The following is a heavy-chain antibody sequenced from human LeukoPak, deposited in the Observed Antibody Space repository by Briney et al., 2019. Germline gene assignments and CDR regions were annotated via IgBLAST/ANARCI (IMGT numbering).Heavy chain of an antibody. CDR1: GFTFDDYA. CDR3: ASDAHFGGVFDI. CDR2: INWIGGST. Sequence: RSGGSLRLSCAASGFTFDDYAMSWVRQAPGKGLEWVSCINWIGGSTGYVGSVKGRFAISRDNAENPLYLQMNSLRGEDTALYYCASDAHFGGVFDIWGQGTMVTVSS. V-gene: IGHV3-20*04. D-gene: IGHD2-21*01. J-gene: IGHJ3*02.